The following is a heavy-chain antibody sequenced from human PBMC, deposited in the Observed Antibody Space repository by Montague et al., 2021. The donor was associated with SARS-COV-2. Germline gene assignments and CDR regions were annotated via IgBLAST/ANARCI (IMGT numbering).Heavy chain of an antibody. J-gene: IGHJ4*02. Sequence: SETLSLTCSVSGYSITRVFWGWLRQPPGKGLEWIGHLHHSGSTNFNASLKSRLTMSPDTSKNQFSLQLCSVTAADTAVYYCARLYLGFNGKMYFFDAWGQGILVTVSS. CDR2: LHHSGST. D-gene: IGHD2-8*01. V-gene: IGHV4-59*01. CDR1: GYSITRVF. CDR3: ARLYLGFNGKMYFFDA.